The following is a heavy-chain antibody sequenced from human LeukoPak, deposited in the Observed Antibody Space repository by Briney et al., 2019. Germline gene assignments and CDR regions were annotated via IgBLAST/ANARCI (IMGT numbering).Heavy chain of an antibody. Sequence: SETLSLTCSVSDGSINSYYWNWIRRPPGKGLEWIGYIYYNGNTNYSPSLKSRVTMSVDTSKNLFSLKVSSVTAADTAVYYCTRGRSNYYGMDVWGQGTTATVSS. J-gene: IGHJ6*02. CDR1: DGSINSYY. CDR2: IYYNGNT. V-gene: IGHV4-59*01. CDR3: TRGRSNYYGMDV. D-gene: IGHD1-26*01.